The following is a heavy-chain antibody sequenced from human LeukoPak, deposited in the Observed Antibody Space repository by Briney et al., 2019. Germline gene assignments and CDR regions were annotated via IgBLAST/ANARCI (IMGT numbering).Heavy chain of an antibody. Sequence: GGSLRLSCAASGFTFSSYAMSWVRQAPGKGLEWVSAISGSGGSTYYADSVKGRFTISRDNSKNTLYLQMNSLRAEDTAVYYCAKLPAMIVVVINQEDYWGQGTLVTVSS. V-gene: IGHV3-23*01. J-gene: IGHJ4*02. CDR1: GFTFSSYA. CDR2: ISGSGGST. D-gene: IGHD3-22*01. CDR3: AKLPAMIVVVINQEDY.